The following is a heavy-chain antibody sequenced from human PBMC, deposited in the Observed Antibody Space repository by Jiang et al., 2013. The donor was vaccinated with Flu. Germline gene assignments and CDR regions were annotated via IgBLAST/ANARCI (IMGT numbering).Heavy chain of an antibody. D-gene: IGHD3-22*01. CDR2: VHHSGST. CDR3: ARHRGYESSELLRGFDF. Sequence: PGLVKSSETLSLTCVVSEYSISSGYYWGWVRQPPGKGLEWIGSVHHSGSTYYNPPLKSRVIISVDTPKNQFSLRLGSVTAADTAFYYCARHRGYESSELLRGFDFWGQGTMVTVSS. V-gene: IGHV4-38-2*01. CDR1: EYSISSGYY. J-gene: IGHJ3*01.